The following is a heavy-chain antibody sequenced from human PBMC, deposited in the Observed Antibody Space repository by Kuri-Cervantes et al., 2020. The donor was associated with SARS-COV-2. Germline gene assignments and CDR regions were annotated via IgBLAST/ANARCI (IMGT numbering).Heavy chain of an antibody. CDR2: IYYSGST. J-gene: IGHJ1*01. CDR3: ARQCSTSCYTNFEYFQH. D-gene: IGHD2-2*02. CDR1: GGSSSSGNYY. Sequence: SETLSLTCTVSGGSSSSGNYYWSWIRQPPGKGLEWIGYIYYSGSTYYNPSLKSRVTISVDTSKNQFSLKLSSVTAADTAVYYCARQCSTSCYTNFEYFQHWGQGTLVTVSS. V-gene: IGHV4-30-4*08.